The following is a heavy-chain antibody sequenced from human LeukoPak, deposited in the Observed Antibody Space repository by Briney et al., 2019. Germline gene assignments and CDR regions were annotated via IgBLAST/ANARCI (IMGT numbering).Heavy chain of an antibody. V-gene: IGHV3-21*01. CDR3: ARGPYSSGWSDY. D-gene: IGHD6-19*01. CDR1: GFTFSSYS. CDR2: ISSSSSYI. Sequence: GGSLRLSCAASGFTFSSYSMNWVRQAPGKGLEWVSSISSSSSYIYYADSVKGRFTISGDNAKNSLYLQMNSLRAEDTAVYYCARGPYSSGWSDYWGQGTLVNVSS. J-gene: IGHJ4*02.